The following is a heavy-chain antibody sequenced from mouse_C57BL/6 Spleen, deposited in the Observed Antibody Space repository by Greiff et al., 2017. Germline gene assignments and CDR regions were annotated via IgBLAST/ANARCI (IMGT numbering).Heavy chain of an antibody. CDR2: IYPSDSET. CDR3: AIQLGWGDY. Sequence: QVQLQQPGAELVRPGSSVKLSCKASGYTFTSYWMAWVKQRPGQGLEWIGNIYPSDSETHYNQKFKDKATLTVDKSSSTAYMQLSSLTSEDSAVYYCAIQLGWGDYWGQGTSVTVSS. V-gene: IGHV1-61*01. CDR1: GYTFTSYW. J-gene: IGHJ4*01. D-gene: IGHD4-1*02.